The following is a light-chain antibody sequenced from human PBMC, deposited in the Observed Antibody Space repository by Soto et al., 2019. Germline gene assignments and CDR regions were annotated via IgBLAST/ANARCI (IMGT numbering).Light chain of an antibody. CDR2: DAS. Sequence: DIQMTQSPYTLSASVGDRVTITCRASQLINTWLAWYQQKSGKAPKLLMYDASSLESGVPSRFSGSSSGTEFTLTISSVQPGDFATYCCQQYHSYPYTFGQGTKLEIK. J-gene: IGKJ2*01. CDR1: QLINTW. V-gene: IGKV1-5*01. CDR3: QQYHSYPYT.